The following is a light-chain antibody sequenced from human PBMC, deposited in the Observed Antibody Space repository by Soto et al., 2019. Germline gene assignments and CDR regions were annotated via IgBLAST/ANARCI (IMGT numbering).Light chain of an antibody. J-gene: IGKJ5*01. V-gene: IGKV3-11*01. CDR1: QSVSSY. Sequence: EIVLTQSPATLSLSPGERATLSCRASQSVSSYLAWYQQKPGQAPRLLIYDASNRATGIPARFSGSGSGTGFTLTNSSLEPEDLAVYYCQQRSNWPPRITFGQGTRLEI. CDR3: QQRSNWPPRIT. CDR2: DAS.